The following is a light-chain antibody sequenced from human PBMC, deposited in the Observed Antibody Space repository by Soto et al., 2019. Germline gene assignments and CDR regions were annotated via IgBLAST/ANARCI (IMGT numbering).Light chain of an antibody. CDR3: SSYTSSSTQV. J-gene: IGLJ1*01. CDR1: SSDVGGYNY. V-gene: IGLV2-14*03. CDR2: DVS. Sequence: QSALTQTASVSGSPGQSITISRTGTSSDVGGYNYVSWYQHHPGKAPKLMIYDVSNRPSGVSNRFSGSKSGNTASLTISGLQAEDEADYYCSSYTSSSTQVFGTGTKLTVL.